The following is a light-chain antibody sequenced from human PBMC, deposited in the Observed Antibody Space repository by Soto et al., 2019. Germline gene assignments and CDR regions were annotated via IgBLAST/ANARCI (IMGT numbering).Light chain of an antibody. V-gene: IGLV1-44*01. CDR3: AAWDDGLNGYV. Sequence: QSVLTQPPSASRTPGQRVTISCSGTSSNIGSNAVSWHQQLPGTAPKLLIYSDYQRPSDVPDRFSASKSGTSASLAISGLQSEDEADYYCAAWDDGLNGYVFGTATKLTVL. CDR2: SDY. J-gene: IGLJ1*01. CDR1: SSNIGSNA.